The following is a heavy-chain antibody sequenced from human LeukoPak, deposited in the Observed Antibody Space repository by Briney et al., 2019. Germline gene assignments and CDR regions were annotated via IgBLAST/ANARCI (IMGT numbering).Heavy chain of an antibody. J-gene: IGHJ4*02. Sequence: GGSLRLSCAASGFTFSSYGMHWVRQAPGKGLEWVAVISYDGSNKYYADSVKGRFTISRDNSKNTLYLRMNSLRAEDTAVYYCAKEAYSRTFDYWGQGTLVTVSS. V-gene: IGHV3-30*18. CDR3: AKEAYSRTFDY. D-gene: IGHD1-26*01. CDR2: ISYDGSNK. CDR1: GFTFSSYG.